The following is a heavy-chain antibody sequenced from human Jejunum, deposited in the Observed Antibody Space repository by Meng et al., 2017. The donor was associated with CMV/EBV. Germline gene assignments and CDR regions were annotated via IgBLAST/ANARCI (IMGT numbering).Heavy chain of an antibody. CDR2: MSASGAVK. CDR3: VTNSCILGY. CDR1: GCIIIIYH. V-gene: IGHV3-23*01. Sequence: RLIASGARLVNPGVSRCLSCAASGCIIIIYHMTWDGQDPVKGLEWVANMSASGAVKYYLDTVKGTSTISRDPSKTTLDLQMNSLTTDATAVSFCVTNSCILGYWGHGTLVTVSS. J-gene: IGHJ4*01. D-gene: IGHD2-15*01.